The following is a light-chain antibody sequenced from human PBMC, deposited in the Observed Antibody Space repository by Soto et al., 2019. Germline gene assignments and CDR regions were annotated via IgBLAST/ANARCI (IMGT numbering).Light chain of an antibody. CDR1: QGISSY. CDR2: AAS. J-gene: IGKJ1*01. V-gene: IGKV1-9*01. CDR3: QHYTSYSEA. Sequence: DIQLTQSPSFLSACVGDRVTITCRASQGISSYLAWYQQKPGKAPKLLIYAASTLQSGVPSRFSGSGSGTEFTLTISSLQPEDFATYYCQHYTSYSEAFGQGTKVDVK.